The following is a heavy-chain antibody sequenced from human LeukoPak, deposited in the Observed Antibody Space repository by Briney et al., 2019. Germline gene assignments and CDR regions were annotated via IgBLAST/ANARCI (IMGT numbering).Heavy chain of an antibody. CDR2: ISSSGSTR. Sequence: GGSLRLSCAVSGFTFSTYEMKWVRQAPGKGLEWVSYISSSGSTRYYADSVKGRFTISRDNAKNSLYLQMNSLRAEDTAVYYCARGNGYGQFDSWGQGTLVTVHS. D-gene: IGHD5-12*01. CDR3: ARGNGYGQFDS. CDR1: GFTFSTYE. V-gene: IGHV3-48*03. J-gene: IGHJ4*02.